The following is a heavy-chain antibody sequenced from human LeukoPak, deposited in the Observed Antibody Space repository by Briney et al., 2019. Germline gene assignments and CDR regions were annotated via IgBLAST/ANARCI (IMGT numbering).Heavy chain of an antibody. V-gene: IGHV3-23*01. D-gene: IGHD2-2*01. J-gene: IGHJ6*04. Sequence: GGSLRLSCAASGFTFSSYAMSWVRQAPGKGLEWVSAISGSGGSTYYADSVKGRFTISRDNSKNTLYLQMNSLRAEDTAVYYCAKWGDCSSTSCYVSLGDYYYYGMDVWDKGTTVTVPS. CDR3: AKWGDCSSTSCYVSLGDYYYYGMDV. CDR2: ISGSGGST. CDR1: GFTFSSYA.